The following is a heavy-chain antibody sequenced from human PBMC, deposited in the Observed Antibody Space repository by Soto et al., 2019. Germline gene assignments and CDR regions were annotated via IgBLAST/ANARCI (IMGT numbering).Heavy chain of an antibody. J-gene: IGHJ1*01. CDR3: ATDRGYDILTGYPRGRYFQH. V-gene: IGHV1-24*01. CDR2: FDPEDGET. Sequence: GASVKVSCKVSGYTLTELSMHWVRQAPGKGLEWMGGFDPEDGETIYAQKFQGRVTMTEDTSTDTAYMELSSLRSEDTAVYYCATDRGYDILTGYPRGRYFQHWGQGTLVTVSS. D-gene: IGHD3-9*01. CDR1: GYTLTELS.